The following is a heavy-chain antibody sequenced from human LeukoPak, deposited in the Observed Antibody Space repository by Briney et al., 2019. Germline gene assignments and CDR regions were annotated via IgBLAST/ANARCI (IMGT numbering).Heavy chain of an antibody. Sequence: SQTLSLTCTVSGGSISSGSYYWSWIRQPAGKGLEWTGRIYTSGSTNYNPSLKSRVTISVDTSKNQFSLKLSSVTAADTAVYFCARGVVRGVPIDYSGQGTLVTVSS. CDR3: ARGVVRGVPIDY. D-gene: IGHD3-10*01. V-gene: IGHV4-61*02. CDR2: IYTSGST. J-gene: IGHJ4*02. CDR1: GGSISSGSYY.